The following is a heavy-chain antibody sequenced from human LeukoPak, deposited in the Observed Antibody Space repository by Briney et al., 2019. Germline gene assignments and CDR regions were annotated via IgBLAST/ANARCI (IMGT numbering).Heavy chain of an antibody. V-gene: IGHV3-48*03. J-gene: IGHJ5*02. D-gene: IGHD3-9*01. CDR2: ISSSGSNI. CDR1: GFTFSSYS. Sequence: GGPLRLSCAASGFTFSSYSLNWVRQAPGKGLEWISYISSSGSNIDYAESVKGRFTISRDNGKNSLFLQMNSLRAEDTAVYYCARTAFDWSQVGGNWFDPWGQGTLVTVSS. CDR3: ARTAFDWSQVGGNWFDP.